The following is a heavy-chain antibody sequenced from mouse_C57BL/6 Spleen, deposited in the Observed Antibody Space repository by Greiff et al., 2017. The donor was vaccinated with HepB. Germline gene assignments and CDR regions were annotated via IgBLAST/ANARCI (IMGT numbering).Heavy chain of an antibody. J-gene: IGHJ4*01. V-gene: IGHV5-17*01. CDR3: ARTRTGNAMDY. Sequence: EVQLQQSGGGLVKPGGSLKLSCAASGFTFSDYGMHWVRQAPEKGLEWVAYISSGSSTIYYADTVKGRFTISRDNAKNTLFLQMTSLRSEDTAMYYCARTRTGNAMDYWGQGTSVTVSS. CDR1: GFTFSDYG. D-gene: IGHD3-1*01. CDR2: ISSGSSTI.